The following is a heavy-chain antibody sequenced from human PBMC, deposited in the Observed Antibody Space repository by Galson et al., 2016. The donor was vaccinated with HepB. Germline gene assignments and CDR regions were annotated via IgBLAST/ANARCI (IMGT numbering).Heavy chain of an antibody. CDR3: ATGIVVAGKYYYCYMDV. V-gene: IGHV4-39*01. D-gene: IGHD6-19*01. CDR1: GGSVSSDYY. Sequence: SETLSLTCIVSGGSVSSDYYWGWIRQPPGRGLEWIGSLYSGESTYYNPSLKSRVTISVDTSKNQFSLRLNSVTAADTGVYYCATGIVVAGKYYYCYMDVWGKGTTVTVSS. J-gene: IGHJ6*03. CDR2: LYSGEST.